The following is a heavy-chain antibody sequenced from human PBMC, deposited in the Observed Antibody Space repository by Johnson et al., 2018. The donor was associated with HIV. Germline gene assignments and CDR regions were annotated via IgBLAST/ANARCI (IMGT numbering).Heavy chain of an antibody. V-gene: IGHV3-30*02. CDR2: IRYDGSNK. J-gene: IGHJ3*02. Sequence: QVQVVESGGVVVQPGGSLRLSCAASGFIFSTYGMHWVRQAPGKGLEWVAFIRYDGSNKYYADSVKGRFTISRDNSKNTLYLQMNSLRAEDTAVYYCASGYFDWLLISAVAFDIWGQGTMVTVSS. CDR3: ASGYFDWLLISAVAFDI. D-gene: IGHD3-9*01. CDR1: GFIFSTYG.